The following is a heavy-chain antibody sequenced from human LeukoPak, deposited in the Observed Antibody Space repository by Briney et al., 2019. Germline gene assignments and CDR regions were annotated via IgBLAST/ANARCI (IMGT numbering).Heavy chain of an antibody. J-gene: IGHJ4*02. CDR3: ARSGSYEGHFDN. V-gene: IGHV4-59*08. D-gene: IGHD1-26*01. CDR2: IYYSETT. Sequence: SETLSLTCTVSGASISNYYCSWIRQSPGKGLEWIGYIYYSETTNYNPSLKSRVAISVDTSKNQFSLKLTSVTAADTAVYYCARSGSYEGHFDNWGQGTLVTVSS. CDR1: GASISNYY.